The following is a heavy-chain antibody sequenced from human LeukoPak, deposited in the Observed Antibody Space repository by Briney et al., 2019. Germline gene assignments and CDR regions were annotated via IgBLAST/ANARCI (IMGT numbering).Heavy chain of an antibody. V-gene: IGHV4-39*07. D-gene: IGHD5-18*01. Sequence: SETLSLTCTVSGDSISSSSSYWGWIRQPPGEGLEWIGSIYYSGSTYYNTSLKSRVTISVDTSKNQFSLKLSSVTAADTAVYYCARERYGYSYGHYMDVWGKGTTVTISS. CDR3: ARERYGYSYGHYMDV. CDR2: IYYSGST. J-gene: IGHJ6*03. CDR1: GDSISSSSSY.